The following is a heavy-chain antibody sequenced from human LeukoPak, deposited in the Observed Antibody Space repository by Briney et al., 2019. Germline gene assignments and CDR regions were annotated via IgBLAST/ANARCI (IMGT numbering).Heavy chain of an antibody. D-gene: IGHD1-26*01. V-gene: IGHV3-7*01. CDR3: ARGSGAYYWGTYFFDY. Sequence: PGGSLRLSCAASTFTFSSFWLSWVRQAPGEGLEVVANIYQDGSVKNYVGSVKGRFTISRDNAKNTLYLQMHSLRAEDTAVYYCARGSGAYYWGTYFFDYWGQGNLVTVSS. J-gene: IGHJ4*02. CDR1: TFTFSSFW. CDR2: IYQDGSVK.